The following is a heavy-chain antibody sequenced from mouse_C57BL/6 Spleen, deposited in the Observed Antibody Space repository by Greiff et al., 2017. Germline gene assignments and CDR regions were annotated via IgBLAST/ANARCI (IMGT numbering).Heavy chain of an antibody. V-gene: IGHV1-26*01. Sequence: EVKLMESGPELVKPGASVKISCKASGYTFTDYYMNRVKQSHGKSLEWIGDINPNNGGTSYNQKFKGKATLTVDKSSSTAYMELRSLTSEDSAVYYCARGYYEYYAMDYWGQGTSVTVSS. CDR2: INPNNGGT. CDR1: GYTFTDYY. D-gene: IGHD2-3*01. J-gene: IGHJ4*01. CDR3: ARGYYEYYAMDY.